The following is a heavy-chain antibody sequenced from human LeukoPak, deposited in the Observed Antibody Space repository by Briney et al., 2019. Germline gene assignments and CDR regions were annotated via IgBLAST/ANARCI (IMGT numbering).Heavy chain of an antibody. J-gene: IGHJ6*02. CDR2: IYYSGST. V-gene: IGHV4-59*13. D-gene: IGHD1-26*01. CDR3: GRVGGTNYYYYGMDV. CDR1: GGSISNYY. Sequence: SETLSLTCTVSGGSISNYYWSWIRQPPGKGLEWVGYIYYSGSTNYNPSLKSRVTISVDTSKNQFSLKLSSVTAADTAVYYCGRVGGTNYYYYGMDVWGQGTTVTVSS.